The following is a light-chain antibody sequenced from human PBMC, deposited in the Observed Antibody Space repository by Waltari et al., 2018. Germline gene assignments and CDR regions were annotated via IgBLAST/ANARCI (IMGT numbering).Light chain of an antibody. V-gene: IGKV3-20*01. CDR2: AAS. J-gene: IGKJ1*01. CDR1: QSVGRT. Sequence: EIVLTQSPGTLSLSPGERATLSCRASQSVGRTLAWYRQKPGQAPRLLIYAASNRATGIPDRFSGSGSGTDFSLTISRLEPEDFAVYYCQHYVRLPATFGQGTKVAIK. CDR3: QHYVRLPAT.